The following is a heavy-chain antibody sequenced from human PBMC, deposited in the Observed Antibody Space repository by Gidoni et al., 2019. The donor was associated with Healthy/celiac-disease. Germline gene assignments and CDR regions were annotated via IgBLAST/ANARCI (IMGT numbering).Heavy chain of an antibody. CDR1: GFTFRTHA. D-gene: IGHD5-18*01. CDR2: ISEDGSNK. J-gene: IGHJ6*02. Sequence: QVQLVESGGGVVQPGRSLRLPCAASGFTFRTHAMHWVGQAPGKELEWVAVISEDGSNKYYADSVKGRFTISRDNSKNTLYLQMNSLRAEDTAVYYCARALVDSYGLLYYYYYGMDVWGQGTTVTVSS. V-gene: IGHV3-30-3*01. CDR3: ARALVDSYGLLYYYYYGMDV.